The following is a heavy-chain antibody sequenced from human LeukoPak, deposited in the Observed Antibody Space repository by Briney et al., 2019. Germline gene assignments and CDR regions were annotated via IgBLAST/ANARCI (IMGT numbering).Heavy chain of an antibody. D-gene: IGHD5-12*01. CDR1: GFTFSSYA. CDR2: ISGSGDST. CDR3: ATLSGYSVDY. V-gene: IGHV3-23*01. Sequence: PGGSLTLSCAASGFTFSSYAMSWVRQAPGKELEWVSAISGSGDSTYYADSVKGRFTISRDNSKNTLYLQMNSLRAEDTAVYYCATLSGYSVDYWGQGTLVAVSS. J-gene: IGHJ4*02.